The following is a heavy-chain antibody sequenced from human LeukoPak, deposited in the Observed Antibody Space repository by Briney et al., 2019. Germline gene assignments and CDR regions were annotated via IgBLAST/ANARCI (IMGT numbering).Heavy chain of an antibody. CDR3: ARPIDTAMGGY. Sequence: PGGSLRLSCAASGFTFSSYSMNWVRQAPGKGLEWVSSISSSSSYIYCADSVKGRFTISRDNAKNSLYLQMNSLRAEDTAVYYCARPIDTAMGGYWGQGTLVTVSS. CDR1: GFTFSSYS. D-gene: IGHD5-18*01. V-gene: IGHV3-21*01. J-gene: IGHJ4*02. CDR2: ISSSSSYI.